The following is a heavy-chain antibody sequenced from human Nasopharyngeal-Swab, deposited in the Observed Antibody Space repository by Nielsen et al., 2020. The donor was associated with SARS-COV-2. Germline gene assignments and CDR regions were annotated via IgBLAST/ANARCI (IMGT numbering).Heavy chain of an antibody. CDR1: GYTFTSYG. D-gene: IGHD6-13*01. Sequence: ASVKVPCQASGYTFTSYGISWVRQAPGQGLEWMGWISAYNGNTNYAQKLQGRVTMTTDTSTSTAYMELRSLRSDDTAVYYCARDPQKYSSSWYDYWGQGTLVTVSS. J-gene: IGHJ4*02. V-gene: IGHV1-18*01. CDR3: ARDPQKYSSSWYDY. CDR2: ISAYNGNT.